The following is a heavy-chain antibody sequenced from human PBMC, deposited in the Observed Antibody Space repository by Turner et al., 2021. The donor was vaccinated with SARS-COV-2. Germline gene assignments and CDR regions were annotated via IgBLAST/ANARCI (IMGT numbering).Heavy chain of an antibody. J-gene: IGHJ6*02. V-gene: IGHV3-21*01. CDR2: ISSSSSYI. D-gene: IGHD1-20*01. CDR1: EFTLNSYR. Sequence: EVQLVESGGGLVKPGGSLRLSCAASEFTLNSYRMNWVRQAPGKGLEWVSSISSSSSYIYYADSAKGRFTISRDNAKNSVYLQMNSLRAEDTAVYYCARDRIVRNWNDVPKPTYGMDVWGQGTTVTVSS. CDR3: ARDRIVRNWNDVPKPTYGMDV.